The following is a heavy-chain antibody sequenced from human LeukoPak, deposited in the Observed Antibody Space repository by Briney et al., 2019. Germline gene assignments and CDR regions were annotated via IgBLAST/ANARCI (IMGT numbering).Heavy chain of an antibody. V-gene: IGHV5-51*01. J-gene: IGHJ5*02. CDR2: IYPGDSNT. CDR1: GYSFTNYW. CDR3: ARHRISDYDSGVSWCDP. Sequence: GESLKISCKGSGYSFTNYWIVWVRQMPGRGLEYMGFIYPGDSNTRYSPSFQGQVTISADKSISTAYLQWSGLKASDTAMYYCARHRISDYDSGVSWCDPWGQGTLVTVSS. D-gene: IGHD5-12*01.